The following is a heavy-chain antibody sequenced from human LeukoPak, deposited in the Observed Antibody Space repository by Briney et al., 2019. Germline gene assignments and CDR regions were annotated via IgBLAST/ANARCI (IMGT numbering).Heavy chain of an antibody. J-gene: IGHJ4*02. CDR3: ARVISGAFSDY. CDR2: ISSSSSYT. D-gene: IGHD7-27*01. CDR1: GFTFSDYY. V-gene: IGHV3-11*05. Sequence: PGGSLRLSCAASGFTFSDYYMNWIRQAPRKGPEWVSYISSSSSYTNYADSVKGRFTISRDSAKNSLYLQMNSLRAEDTAVYYCARVISGAFSDYWGQGTLVTVSS.